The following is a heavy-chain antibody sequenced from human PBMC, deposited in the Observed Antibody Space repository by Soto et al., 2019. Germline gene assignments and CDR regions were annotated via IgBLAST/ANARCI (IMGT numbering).Heavy chain of an antibody. CDR1: GFTFSIYW. Sequence: LRLSCAASGFTFSIYWMSWVRQAPGKGLEWVANIKQDGSEKYYVDSVKGRFTISRDNAKNSLYLQMNSLRAEDTAVYYCAGVPWGGVYGPNLYYSGMDVWGQGTTVTVSS. D-gene: IGHD6-13*01. CDR2: IKQDGSEK. V-gene: IGHV3-7*01. CDR3: AGVPWGGVYGPNLYYSGMDV. J-gene: IGHJ6*02.